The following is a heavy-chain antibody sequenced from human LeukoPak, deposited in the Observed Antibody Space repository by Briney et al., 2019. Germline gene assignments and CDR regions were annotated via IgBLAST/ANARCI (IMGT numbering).Heavy chain of an antibody. CDR3: ARYIVGDPGGHNWFDP. D-gene: IGHD1-26*01. J-gene: IGHJ5*02. CDR2: VYYSGST. V-gene: IGHV4-59*06. CDR1: GGSITNYY. Sequence: PSETLSLTCTVSGGSITNYYWSWIRQPPGKGVEWIGYVYYSGSTYYNPSLKSRVTISVDTSKNQFSLKLSSVTAADTAVYYCARYIVGDPGGHNWFDPWGQGTLVTVSS.